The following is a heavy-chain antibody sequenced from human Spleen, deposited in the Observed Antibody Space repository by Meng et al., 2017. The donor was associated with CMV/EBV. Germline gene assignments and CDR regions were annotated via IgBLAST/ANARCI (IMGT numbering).Heavy chain of an antibody. Sequence: GESLKISCAASGFTFSSYGMHWVRQAPGKGLEWVAFIRYDGSNKYYADSVKGRFTIPRDNSKNTLYLQMNSLRAEDTAVYYCAKDLSLGMDVWGQGTTVTVSS. CDR2: IRYDGSNK. V-gene: IGHV3-30*02. D-gene: IGHD3-16*02. J-gene: IGHJ6*02. CDR3: AKDLSLGMDV. CDR1: GFTFSSYG.